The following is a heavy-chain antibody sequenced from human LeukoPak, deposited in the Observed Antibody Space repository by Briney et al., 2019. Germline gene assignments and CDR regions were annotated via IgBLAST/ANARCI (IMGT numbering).Heavy chain of an antibody. CDR2: ISYDGSNK. CDR1: GFTFSRYA. CDR3: ARGGYGSHNIDY. Sequence: GGSLRLSCAACGFTFSRYAMHWVRQAPGKGLEWVAVISYDGSNKYYADSVKGRFTISRDNSKNTLYLQMNSLRAEDTAVYYCARGGYGSHNIDYWGQGALVTVSS. D-gene: IGHD3-10*01. J-gene: IGHJ4*02. V-gene: IGHV3-30*04.